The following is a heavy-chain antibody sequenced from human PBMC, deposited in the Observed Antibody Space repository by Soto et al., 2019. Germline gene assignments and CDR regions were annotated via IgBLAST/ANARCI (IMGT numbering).Heavy chain of an antibody. Sequence: PGGSLRLSCAASGFTFGNAWINWVRQAPGKGREWFGRVKSKNDGGTTDFAAPVKGRFAISRDDSKNMVYLEMNSLQTEDTAIYYCTTDSDFGGIRVRFAYCSHGTPVTGSS. CDR3: TTDSDFGGIRVRFAY. J-gene: IGHJ4*01. CDR1: GFTFGNAW. V-gene: IGHV3-15*07. CDR2: VKSKNDGGTT. D-gene: IGHD3-3*01.